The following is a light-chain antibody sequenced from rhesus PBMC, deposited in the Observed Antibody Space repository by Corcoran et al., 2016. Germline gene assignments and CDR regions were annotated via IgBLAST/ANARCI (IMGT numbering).Light chain of an antibody. CDR1: QSVGSY. CDR2: GAS. CDR3: QQSSNLWT. Sequence: ETVVTQSPATLALSPGERATLSCRASQSVGSYLAWSQQKPGPAPRLLIYGASSRATGIPDRFRGSGSGTDFTLTISSLEPEDVGVYYCQQSSNLWTFGQGTKVEIK. J-gene: IGKJ1*01. V-gene: IGKV3-24*04.